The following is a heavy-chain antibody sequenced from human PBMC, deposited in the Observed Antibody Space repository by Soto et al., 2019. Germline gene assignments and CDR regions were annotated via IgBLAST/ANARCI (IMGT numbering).Heavy chain of an antibody. V-gene: IGHV1-2*02. D-gene: IGHD6-6*01. Sequence: QVQLVQSGAEVKKPGASVKVSCKASGYTFTGYYIHWVRQVPGQGLEWMGWMNPNSGGTNYAQRFQGRVTFTRDASINTASMEMTSLTSDDTAVFYCARSTAARLETDFWGQGTLVTVSS. CDR2: MNPNSGGT. J-gene: IGHJ4*02. CDR1: GYTFTGYY. CDR3: ARSTAARLETDF.